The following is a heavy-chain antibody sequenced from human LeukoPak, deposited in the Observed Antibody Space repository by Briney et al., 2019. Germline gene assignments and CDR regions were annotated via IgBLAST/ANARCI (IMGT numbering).Heavy chain of an antibody. V-gene: IGHV4-39*01. D-gene: IGHD2-2*02. CDR2: IYYSGST. CDR3: ARLNTRFEYYFDY. Sequence: SETLSLTCTVSGGSISSSSYYWGWIRQPPGKGLEWIGSIYYSGSTYYNPSLKSRVTISVDTSKNQFSLKLSPVTAADTAVYYCARLNTRFEYYFDYWGQGTLVTVSS. CDR1: GGSISSSSYY. J-gene: IGHJ4*02.